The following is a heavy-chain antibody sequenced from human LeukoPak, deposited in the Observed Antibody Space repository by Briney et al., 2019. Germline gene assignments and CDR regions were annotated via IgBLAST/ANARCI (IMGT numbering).Heavy chain of an antibody. D-gene: IGHD3-3*01. CDR2: LSGSGGST. CDR3: AKYFSEWSSYIDY. V-gene: IGHV3-23*01. Sequence: GASLRLSCAASGFTFSTYAMSWLRQAPGKGLKWFSALSGSGGSTYYADSVRGRFTISRDSSKNRLYLQMNSLRAEDTAVYYCAKYFSEWSSYIDYWGQGTLVSVFS. CDR1: GFTFSTYA. J-gene: IGHJ4*02.